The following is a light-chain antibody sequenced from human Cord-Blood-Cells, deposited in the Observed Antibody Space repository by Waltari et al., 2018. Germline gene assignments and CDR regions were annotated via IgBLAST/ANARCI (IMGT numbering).Light chain of an antibody. Sequence: QSALTQPRSVSGSPGQSVTIPCTGTSSDVGGYNYVSGYQQHPGKAPKLMIYDVSKRPSGVPDRFSGSKSGNTASLTISGLQAEDEADYYCCSYAGSYTWVFGGGTKLTVL. V-gene: IGLV2-11*01. J-gene: IGLJ3*02. CDR1: SSDVGGYNY. CDR2: DVS. CDR3: CSYAGSYTWV.